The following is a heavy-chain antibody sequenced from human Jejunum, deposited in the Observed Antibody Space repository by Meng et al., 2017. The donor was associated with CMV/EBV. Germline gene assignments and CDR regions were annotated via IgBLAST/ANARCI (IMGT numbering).Heavy chain of an antibody. CDR3: AKGGPLGSYFDY. J-gene: IGHJ4*02. Sequence: ASGFTFRNAWMTWVRQAPGKGLQWRGRITSETAGGAIDYAAPLEGRFTISRDDSKNTLYLQINSLKTEDTAVYYCAKGGPLGSYFDYWGQGALVTVSS. CDR2: ITSETAGGAI. D-gene: IGHD1-26*01. V-gene: IGHV3-15*01. CDR1: GFTFRNAW.